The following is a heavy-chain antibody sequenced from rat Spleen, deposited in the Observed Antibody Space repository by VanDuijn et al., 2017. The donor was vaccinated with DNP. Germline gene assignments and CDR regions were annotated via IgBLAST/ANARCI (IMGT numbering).Heavy chain of an antibody. J-gene: IGHJ2*01. CDR3: ASRPPPTRGPFDY. D-gene: IGHD1-4*01. CDR1: RITFSDHN. CDR2: ISCDGSDT. V-gene: IGHV5-7*01. Sequence: EVQLVESGGGLVQPGRSLKLSCAVSRITFSDHNMASVRQAPKKGLEWVATISCDGSDTYYRDSVRGRFTISRDNAKSTIYLQMDSLRSEDTATYYCASRPPPTRGPFDYWGQGVTVTVSS.